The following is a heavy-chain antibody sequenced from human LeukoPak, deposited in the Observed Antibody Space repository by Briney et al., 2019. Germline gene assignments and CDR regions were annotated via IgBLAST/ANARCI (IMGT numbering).Heavy chain of an antibody. Sequence: SETLSLTYTVSGGSISSYYWSWIRQPPGKGLEWIGYIYYSGSTNYNPSLKSRVTISVDTSKNQFSLKLSSVTAADTAVYYCARAGSGIVAPYYYYGMDVWGQGTTVTVSS. D-gene: IGHD3-10*01. CDR2: IYYSGST. J-gene: IGHJ6*02. CDR1: GGSISSYY. V-gene: IGHV4-59*08. CDR3: ARAGSGIVAPYYYYGMDV.